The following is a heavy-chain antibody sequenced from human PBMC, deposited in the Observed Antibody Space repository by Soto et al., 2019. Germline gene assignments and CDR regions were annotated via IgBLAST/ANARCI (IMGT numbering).Heavy chain of an antibody. Sequence: GGSLRLSCAASGFAFSNYSINWVRQAPGKGLEWFSYITSDSSTISYADSVKGRFTVSRDNAKNSLYLQMNSLRDEDTAVYYCARVGRGVYGMDVWGQGTSVTVSS. CDR2: ITSDSSTI. D-gene: IGHD2-8*01. CDR1: GFAFSNYS. CDR3: ARVGRGVYGMDV. V-gene: IGHV3-48*02. J-gene: IGHJ6*02.